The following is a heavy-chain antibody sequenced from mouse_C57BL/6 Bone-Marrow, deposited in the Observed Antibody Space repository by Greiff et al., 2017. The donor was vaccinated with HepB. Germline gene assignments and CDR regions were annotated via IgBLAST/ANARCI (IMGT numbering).Heavy chain of an antibody. D-gene: IGHD1-1*01. CDR3: ARHEARHYYGSSYWYFDV. V-gene: IGHV5-6*01. CDR2: ISSGGSYT. CDR1: GFTFSSYG. J-gene: IGHJ1*03. Sequence: EVKLVESGGDLVKPGGSLKLSCAASGFTFSSYGMSWVRQTPDKRLEWVATISSGGSYTYYPDSVKGRFTISRDNAKNTLYLQMSSLKYEDTAMYYCARHEARHYYGSSYWYFDVWGTGTTVTVSS.